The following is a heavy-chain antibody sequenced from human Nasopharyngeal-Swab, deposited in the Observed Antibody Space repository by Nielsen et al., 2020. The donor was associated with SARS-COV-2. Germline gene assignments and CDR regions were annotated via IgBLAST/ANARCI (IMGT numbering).Heavy chain of an antibody. Sequence: GESLKISCAASGFTFSSYSMNWVRQAPGKGLEWVSSISSSSSYIYYADSVKGRFTISRDNAKNSLYLQMNSLGAEDTAVYYCARDWDYVYFRGDYYYGMDVWGQGTTVTVSS. CDR1: GFTFSSYS. CDR3: ARDWDYVYFRGDYYYGMDV. J-gene: IGHJ6*02. V-gene: IGHV3-21*01. CDR2: ISSSSSYI. D-gene: IGHD3-16*01.